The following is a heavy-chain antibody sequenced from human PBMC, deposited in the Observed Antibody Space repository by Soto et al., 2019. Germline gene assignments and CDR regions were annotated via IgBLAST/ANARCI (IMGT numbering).Heavy chain of an antibody. CDR1: GFTFNTYG. V-gene: IGHV3-30*18. J-gene: IGHJ4*02. Sequence: PGGSLRLSCAASGFTFNTYGMHWVRQAPGKGLEWVAVISYDRSEKYYVDSVKGRFTISKDNSKNTPYLQMNSLRPEDTAVYYCAKSPNFYCSSPNCYKYYFDHWGQGTRVTVS. D-gene: IGHD2-2*02. CDR3: AKSPNFYCSSPNCYKYYFDH. CDR2: ISYDRSEK.